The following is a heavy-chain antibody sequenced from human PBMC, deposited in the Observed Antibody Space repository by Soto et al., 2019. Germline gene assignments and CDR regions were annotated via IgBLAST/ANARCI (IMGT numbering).Heavy chain of an antibody. V-gene: IGHV3-7*03. Sequence: GGSLRLSCAASGFTFSTYWMSWVRQAPGKGLEWVANIKEDGDEKYYVDSVKGRFTISRDNAKNSLYLQMNGLRAEDTAIYYCARGLRFLEWQSSHWYYGMDVWGQGTTVTVYS. J-gene: IGHJ6*02. CDR1: GFTFSTYW. D-gene: IGHD3-3*01. CDR3: ARGLRFLEWQSSHWYYGMDV. CDR2: IKEDGDEK.